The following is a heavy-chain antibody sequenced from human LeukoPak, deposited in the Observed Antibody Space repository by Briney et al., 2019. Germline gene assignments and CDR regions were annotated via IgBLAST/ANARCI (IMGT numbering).Heavy chain of an antibody. CDR3: ARDSHKLHSSAYFYFFDY. CDR2: IYGGGGT. CDR1: GFTVSSDY. V-gene: IGHV3-66*02. Sequence: GGSLRLSCAASGFTVSSDYMGWVRQAPGKGLEYVSIIYGGGGTFYANSVKGRFTISRDNSKTTLYLQMNSLRAEDTAVYYCARDSHKLHSSAYFYFFDYWGQGTLVSVSS. J-gene: IGHJ4*02. D-gene: IGHD3-22*01.